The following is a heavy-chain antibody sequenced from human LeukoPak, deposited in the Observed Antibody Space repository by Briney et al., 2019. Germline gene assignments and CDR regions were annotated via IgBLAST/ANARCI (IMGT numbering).Heavy chain of an antibody. Sequence: SVKVSCKASGGTFSSYAISWVRQAPGQGLEWMGRIIPILGIANYAQKFQGRVTITADKSTSTAYMELSSLRSEDTAVYYCVSDSASYSFDDWGQGTLVTVSS. V-gene: IGHV1-69*04. D-gene: IGHD1-26*01. CDR1: GGTFSSYA. J-gene: IGHJ4*02. CDR2: IIPILGIA. CDR3: VSDSASYSFDD.